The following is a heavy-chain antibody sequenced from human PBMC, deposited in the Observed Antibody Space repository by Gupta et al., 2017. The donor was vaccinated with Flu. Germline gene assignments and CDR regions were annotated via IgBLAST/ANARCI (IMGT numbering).Heavy chain of an antibody. CDR1: RFTFRDIA. D-gene: IGHD1/OR15-1a*01. CDR3: AKSTSTWNTYSYYHGMDV. Sequence: QVQLEESGGGVVQPGGSLRLSCVASRFTFRDIAMHWVRQAPGKGREWVAAVSYSGDNKYYVDAVRGRFTISRDNTNNMVYLQMNNLRAEDSAVYYCAKSTSTWNTYSYYHGMDVWGHGTTVSVSS. V-gene: IGHV3-30*18. J-gene: IGHJ6*02. CDR2: VSYSGDNK.